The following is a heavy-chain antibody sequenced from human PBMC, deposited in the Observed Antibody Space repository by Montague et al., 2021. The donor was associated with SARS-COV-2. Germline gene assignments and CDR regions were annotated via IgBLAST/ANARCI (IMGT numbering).Heavy chain of an antibody. CDR1: GGSFSGYY. D-gene: IGHD3-16*02. V-gene: IGHV4-34*01. CDR3: ARTLHAYIWGCYRSPYCFDP. J-gene: IGHJ5*02. CDR2: INHSGST. Sequence: SETLSLTCAVYGGSFSGYYCSWIRQPPGKGLEWIWEINHSGSTNYNPSLTSRVTISVDTSKNQFSLKLSSVTAADTAVYYCARTLHAYIWGCYRSPYCFDPWGQGTMVTVSS.